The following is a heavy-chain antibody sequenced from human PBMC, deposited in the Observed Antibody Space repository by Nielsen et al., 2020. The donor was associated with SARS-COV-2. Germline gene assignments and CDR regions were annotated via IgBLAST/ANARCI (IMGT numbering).Heavy chain of an antibody. J-gene: IGHJ6*03. CDR3: ARAGLVGGIAATTSPYYYYYLDF. CDR2: IFSGTT. D-gene: IGHD6-25*01. CDR1: GDSISRSF. Sequence: SETLSLTCTVSGDSISRSFWYWVRQSPRKGLEWIGFIFSGTTKNNPSLNSRVTISEDTSKNQFSLSLSSVTAADTAVYYCARAGLVGGIAATTSPYYYYYLDFWGQGTTVTVSS. V-gene: IGHV4-59*12.